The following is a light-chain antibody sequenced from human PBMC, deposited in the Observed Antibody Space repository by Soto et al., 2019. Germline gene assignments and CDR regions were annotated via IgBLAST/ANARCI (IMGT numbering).Light chain of an antibody. J-gene: IGLJ2*01. V-gene: IGLV2-23*03. CDR1: SSDVGAYNL. CDR3: CSYGGFSTFVV. CDR2: EGS. Sequence: QSVLTHPASVSGSPGQSITISCTGTSSDVGAYNLVSWYQHHPGKAPKLLIFEGSKRPSGVSNRFSGSKSGNTASLTISGLQAEDEADYHCCSYGGFSTFVVFGGGTKVTVL.